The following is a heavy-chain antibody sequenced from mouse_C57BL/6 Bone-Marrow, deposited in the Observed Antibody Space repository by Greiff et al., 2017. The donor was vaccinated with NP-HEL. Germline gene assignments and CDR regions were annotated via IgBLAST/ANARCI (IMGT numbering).Heavy chain of an antibody. CDR3: ASPLYYLYPPWFAY. J-gene: IGHJ3*01. CDR2: IYPRSGNT. CDR1: GYTFTSYG. V-gene: IGHV1-81*01. D-gene: IGHD2-5*01. Sequence: QVQLQQSGAELARPGASVKLSCKASGYTFTSYGISWVKQRTGQGLEWIGEIYPRSGNTYYNEKFKGKATLTADKSSSTANMELRSLTSEDSAVYFCASPLYYLYPPWFAYWGQGTLVTVSA.